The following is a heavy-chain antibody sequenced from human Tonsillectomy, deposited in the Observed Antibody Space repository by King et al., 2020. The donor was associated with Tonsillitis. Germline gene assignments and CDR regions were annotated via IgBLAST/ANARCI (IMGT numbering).Heavy chain of an antibody. CDR2: IRSEANGGTT. J-gene: IGHJ4*02. Sequence: VQLVESGGGLVQPGRSLRLSCTASGFTFGDYAMSWVRQAPGKGLEWVGFIRSEANGGTTDYAASVKGRFTISRDSSKTIAYLHMNSLKTEDTAVYYCTRALYGDSYFDYWGQGTLVTVSS. CDR1: GFTFGDYA. D-gene: IGHD4-17*01. CDR3: TRALYGDSYFDY. V-gene: IGHV3-49*04.